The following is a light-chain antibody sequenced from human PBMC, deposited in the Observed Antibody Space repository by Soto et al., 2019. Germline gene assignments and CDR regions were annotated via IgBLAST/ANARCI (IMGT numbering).Light chain of an antibody. CDR1: QSISSW. CDR3: QQYSSSSPT. V-gene: IGKV1-5*01. J-gene: IGKJ2*01. CDR2: GAS. Sequence: DIQITQSPSTLSASVGDRVTISCRASQSISSWLAWYQQKPGKAPKLLIYGASSLESGVPSRFSGSGSVTEFTLTIDSLQPDDFATYYCQQYSSSSPTFGQGTKLEI.